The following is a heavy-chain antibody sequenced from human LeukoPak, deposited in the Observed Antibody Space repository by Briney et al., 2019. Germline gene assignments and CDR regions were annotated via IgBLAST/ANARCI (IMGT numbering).Heavy chain of an antibody. CDR3: ARRDYYMDV. V-gene: IGHV4-38-2*02. CDR1: GYSISSGYY. Sequence: PSETLSLTCTVSGYSISSGYYWGWIRQPPGKGLEWIGSIYHSGSTYYNPSLKSRVTISVDTSKNQFSLKLSSVTAADTAVYYCARRDYYMDVWGKGTTVTVSS. CDR2: IYHSGST. J-gene: IGHJ6*03.